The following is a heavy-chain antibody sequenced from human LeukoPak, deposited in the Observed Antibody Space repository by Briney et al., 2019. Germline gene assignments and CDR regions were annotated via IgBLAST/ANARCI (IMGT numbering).Heavy chain of an antibody. CDR1: GFTFSSYS. CDR3: ARDLRGPSSSWYQFDY. CDR2: ISSSSSTI. Sequence: PGGSLRLSCAASGFTFSSYSMNWVRQAPGKGLGWVSYISSSSSTIYYADSVKGRFTISRDNAKNSLYLQMNSLRAEDTAVYYCARDLRGPSSSWYQFDYWGQGTLVTVSS. D-gene: IGHD6-13*01. V-gene: IGHV3-48*04. J-gene: IGHJ4*02.